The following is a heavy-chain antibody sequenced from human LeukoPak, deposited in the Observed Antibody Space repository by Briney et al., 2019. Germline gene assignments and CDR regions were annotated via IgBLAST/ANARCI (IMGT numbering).Heavy chain of an antibody. CDR2: ISSSGSTI. D-gene: IGHD5-24*01. Sequence: GGSLRLSCADSVDTLSIYETNCVPDAPGKGLEWGSYISSSGSTIYYADSVKGRFTISRDNAKNSLYLQMNSLRAEDTAVYYCARGGDGYNSYYFDYWGQGTLVTVSS. J-gene: IGHJ4*02. V-gene: IGHV3-48*03. CDR1: VDTLSIYE. CDR3: ARGGDGYNSYYFDY.